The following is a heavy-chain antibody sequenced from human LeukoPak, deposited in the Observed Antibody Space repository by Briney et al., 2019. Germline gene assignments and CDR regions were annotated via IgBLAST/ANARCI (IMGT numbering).Heavy chain of an antibody. CDR2: IYYSGST. J-gene: IGHJ6*02. V-gene: IGHV4-30-4*01. CDR3: AREHVLLWFGELSDYYGMDV. D-gene: IGHD3-10*01. Sequence: SQTLSLTCTVSGGSISSGDYYWSWIRQPPGKGLEWIGYIYYSGSTYYNPSLKSRVTISVDTSKNQFCLKLSSVTAADTAVYYCAREHVLLWFGELSDYYGMDVWGQGTTVTVSS. CDR1: GGSISSGDYY.